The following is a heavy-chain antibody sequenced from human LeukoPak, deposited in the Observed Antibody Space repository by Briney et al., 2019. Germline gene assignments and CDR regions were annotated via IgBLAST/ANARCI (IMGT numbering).Heavy chain of an antibody. CDR2: ISGSGGST. J-gene: IGHJ4*02. CDR3: AKAPVTTCRGAYCYPFDY. V-gene: IGHV3-23*01. CDR1: GFIFGTYG. Sequence: GGSLRLSCAASGFIFGTYGMTWVRQAPGKGLEWVSAISGSGGSTYYADSVKGRFTISRDNSKNTLYLQMNSLRAEDTAVYYCAKAPVTTCRGAYCYPFDYWGQGTLVTVSS. D-gene: IGHD2-21*01.